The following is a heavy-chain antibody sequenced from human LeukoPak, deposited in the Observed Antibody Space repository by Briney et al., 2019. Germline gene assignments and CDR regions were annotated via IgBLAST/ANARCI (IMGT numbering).Heavy chain of an antibody. Sequence: PGGSLRLSCAASGFTFSNYAMHWVRQAPGKGLEWVAFIRHDGSDIYYADSVRGRFTISRDNAKNSLYLQMNSLRAEDTAVYYCAREAVARYFDYWGQGTPVTVSS. D-gene: IGHD6-19*01. CDR2: IRHDGSDI. J-gene: IGHJ4*02. CDR1: GFTFSNYA. V-gene: IGHV3-30*02. CDR3: AREAVARYFDY.